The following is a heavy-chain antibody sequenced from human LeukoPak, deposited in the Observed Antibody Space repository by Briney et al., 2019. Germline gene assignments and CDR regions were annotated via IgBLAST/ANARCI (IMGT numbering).Heavy chain of an antibody. Sequence: GGSLRLSCAASGFTFSSYAMSWVRQAPGKGLEWVSAISGSGGSTYYADSVKGRFTISRDNSKNTLYLQMNSLRAEDTAVYYCAKSLEYYYDSSGFDWGQGTLVTVSS. J-gene: IGHJ4*02. CDR3: AKSLEYYYDSSGFD. CDR2: ISGSGGST. D-gene: IGHD3-22*01. CDR1: GFTFSSYA. V-gene: IGHV3-23*01.